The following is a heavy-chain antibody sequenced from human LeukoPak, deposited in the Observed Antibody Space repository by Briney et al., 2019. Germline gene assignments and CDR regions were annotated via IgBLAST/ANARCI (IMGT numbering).Heavy chain of an antibody. CDR3: ASKVGPSLTIAAADGYYYYMDV. Sequence: SVKVSCKASGFTFTSSAMQWVRQARGQRLEWIGCIVVGSGNTNYAQKFQERVTITRDMSTSTAYMELSSLRSEDTAVYYCASKVGPSLTIAAADGYYYYMDVWGKGTTVTVSS. J-gene: IGHJ6*03. CDR2: IVVGSGNT. V-gene: IGHV1-58*02. CDR1: GFTFTSSA. D-gene: IGHD6-13*01.